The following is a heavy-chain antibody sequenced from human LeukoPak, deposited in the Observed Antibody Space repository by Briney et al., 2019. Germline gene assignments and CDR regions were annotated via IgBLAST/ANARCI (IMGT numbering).Heavy chain of an antibody. D-gene: IGHD3-16*02. CDR3: ARDNSVGDIAWWFDP. V-gene: IGHV1-46*01. J-gene: IGHJ5*02. CDR1: GYSFTSHY. Sequence: GASVKVSCKASGYSFTSHYMHWVRQAPGQGLEWMGLINPSGSSTLYAQKFQGRVTRTRDMSTTTDYMELSSLRAEDTAVYYCARDNSVGDIAWWFDPWGQGTLVTVSS. CDR2: INPSGSST.